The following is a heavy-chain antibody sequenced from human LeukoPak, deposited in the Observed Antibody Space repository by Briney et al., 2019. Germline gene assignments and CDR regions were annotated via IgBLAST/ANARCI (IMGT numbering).Heavy chain of an antibody. J-gene: IGHJ5*02. CDR1: GGSISSYY. D-gene: IGHD3-10*01. V-gene: IGHV4-34*01. Sequence: SETLSLTCTVSGGSISSYYWSWIRQPPGKGLEWIGEINHSGSTNYNPSLKSRVTISVDTSKNQFSLKLSSVTAADTAVYYCARVSGVVWRHDWFDPWGQGTLVTVSS. CDR2: INHSGST. CDR3: ARVSGVVWRHDWFDP.